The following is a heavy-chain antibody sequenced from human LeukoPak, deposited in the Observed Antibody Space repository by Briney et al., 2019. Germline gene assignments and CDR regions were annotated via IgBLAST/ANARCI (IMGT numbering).Heavy chain of an antibody. J-gene: IGHJ4*02. D-gene: IGHD2-15*01. CDR2: ISGSGGST. CDR3: AKDPPGYCSGGSCFTPYGY. Sequence: GGSLRLSCAASGFTFSGYAMSWVRQAPGKGLEWVSAISGSGGSTYYADSVKGRFTISRDNSKNTLYLQMNSLRAEDTAVYYCAKDPPGYCSGGSCFTPYGYWGQGTLVTVSS. CDR1: GFTFSGYA. V-gene: IGHV3-23*01.